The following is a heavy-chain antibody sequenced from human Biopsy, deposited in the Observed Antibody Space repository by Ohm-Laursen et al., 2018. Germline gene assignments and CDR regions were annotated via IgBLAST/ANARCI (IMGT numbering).Heavy chain of an antibody. Sequence: PSQTLSLTCTVSGGSISSFYWTWIRQPPGKGPEWIGDISDSGSTNYKPSLKSRVIISVDTSKNQFSLNLSSVTAADTAVYYCTRRGSGGRSFDHWGQGTLVIVSS. J-gene: IGHJ4*02. D-gene: IGHD2-15*01. CDR2: ISDSGST. CDR3: TRRGSGGRSFDH. CDR1: GGSISSFY. V-gene: IGHV4-59*08.